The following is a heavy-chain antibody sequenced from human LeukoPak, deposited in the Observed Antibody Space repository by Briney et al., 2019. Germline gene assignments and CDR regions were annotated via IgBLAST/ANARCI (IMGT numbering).Heavy chain of an antibody. CDR3: ARDTGSYYGVFNY. CDR2: ISHSGTT. Sequence: SSETLSLTCAVSGYSIISSGYYWGWIRQPPGKRLEWIGSISHSGTTYYNPSLKSRVTISVDTSKNQFSLKLDSVTAADTAVYYCARDTGSYYGVFNYWGQGTLVTVSS. V-gene: IGHV4-38-2*02. J-gene: IGHJ4*02. D-gene: IGHD1-26*01. CDR1: GYSIISSGYY.